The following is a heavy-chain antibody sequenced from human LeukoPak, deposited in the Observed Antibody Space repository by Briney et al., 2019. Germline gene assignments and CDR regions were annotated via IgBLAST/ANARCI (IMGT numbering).Heavy chain of an antibody. CDR2: IVASGDST. J-gene: IGHJ4*02. D-gene: IGHD2-15*01. CDR1: GFSFVTYT. CDR3: AKGPRATSLAAY. V-gene: IGHV3-23*01. Sequence: GGSLRLSCAASGFSFVTYTMSWARQAPGKGLEWVSSIVASGDSTFYADSVKGRFTISRDNAKNTLFLQVNSLRVEDTAVYYCAKGPRATSLAAYWGQGTLVTVSS.